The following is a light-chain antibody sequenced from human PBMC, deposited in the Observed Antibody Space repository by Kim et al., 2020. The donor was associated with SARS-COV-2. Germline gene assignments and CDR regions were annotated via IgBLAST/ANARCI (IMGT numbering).Light chain of an antibody. V-gene: IGKV1-5*03. Sequence: DIQMTQSPSTLSASVGDRVTISCRSSQSINSWLAWYQQKPGKTPKLLIYMASTLESGVPSRFSGSGSGTEFTLTISSLQPDDFATYYCQQYDTYWTFGQGTKVDIK. CDR2: MAS. CDR3: QQYDTYWT. CDR1: QSINSW. J-gene: IGKJ1*01.